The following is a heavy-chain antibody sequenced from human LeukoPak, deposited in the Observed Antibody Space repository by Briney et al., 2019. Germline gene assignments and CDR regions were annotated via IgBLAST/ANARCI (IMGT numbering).Heavy chain of an antibody. Sequence: GGSLRLSCAASGFTFDDYGLSWVRQAPGKGLEWVSTINWNGGSTGYADSVKGRFTISRDNAKNSLYLQMNSLRAEGTAVYYCVTNFDPDVDWGQGTLVTVSS. V-gene: IGHV3-20*04. D-gene: IGHD3-9*01. CDR2: INWNGGST. J-gene: IGHJ4*02. CDR3: VTNFDPDVD. CDR1: GFTFDDYG.